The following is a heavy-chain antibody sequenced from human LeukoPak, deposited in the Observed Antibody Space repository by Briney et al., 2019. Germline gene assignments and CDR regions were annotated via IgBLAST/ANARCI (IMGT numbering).Heavy chain of an antibody. CDR2: IYHSGST. V-gene: IGHV4-38-2*02. CDR1: GYSISSGYY. D-gene: IGHD2-8*01. CDR3: ARGRRGVMDY. J-gene: IGHJ4*02. Sequence: SETLSLTCTVSGYSISSGYYWGWIRQPPGKGLEWIGSIYHSGSTNYNPSLKSRVTISVDTSKNQFSLKLSSVTAADTAVYYCARGRRGVMDYWGQGTLVTVSS.